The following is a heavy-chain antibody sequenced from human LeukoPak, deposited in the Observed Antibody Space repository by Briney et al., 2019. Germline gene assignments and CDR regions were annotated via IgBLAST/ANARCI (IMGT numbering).Heavy chain of an antibody. D-gene: IGHD1/OR15-1a*01. V-gene: IGHV1-3*01. CDR2: INAGNGNT. J-gene: IGHJ4*02. Sequence: ASVKFSCKASGYTFTSYAMHWVRQAPGQRLEWMGWINAGNGNTKYSQKFQGRVTITRDTSASTAYVELSSLRSEDTAVYYCAREGQEHGGFDYWGQGTLVTVSS. CDR1: GYTFTSYA. CDR3: AREGQEHGGFDY.